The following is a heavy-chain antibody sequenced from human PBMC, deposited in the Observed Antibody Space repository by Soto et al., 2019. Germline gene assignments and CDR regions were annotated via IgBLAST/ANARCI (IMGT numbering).Heavy chain of an antibody. V-gene: IGHV2-70*11. J-gene: IGHJ6*03. CDR1: GFSLSTSGMC. CDR3: ARIKARFATYYYYYMDV. Sequence: GSGPTLVNPTQTLTLTCTFSGFSLSTSGMCVSWIRQPPGKALEWLARIDWDDDKYYSTSLKTRLTISKDTSKNQVVLTMTNMDPVDTATYYCARIKARFATYYYYYMDVWGKGTTVTVSS. D-gene: IGHD3-3*01. CDR2: IDWDDDK.